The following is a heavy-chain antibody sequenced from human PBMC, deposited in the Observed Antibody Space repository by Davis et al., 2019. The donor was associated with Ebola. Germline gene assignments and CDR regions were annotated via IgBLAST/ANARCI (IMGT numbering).Heavy chain of an antibody. Sequence: PSETLSLTCTGSGGSISSTLHSWGWIRQSPGKGLEFIGSISHTGSTSYNPSFRTRLNMAVDTSTSQISLSLGSVTATDTAIYFCAKIYSSRFSSNWYVASWGQGSQVTVSS. CDR2: ISHTGST. V-gene: IGHV4-39*01. CDR3: AKIYSSRFSSNWYVAS. D-gene: IGHD6-13*01. J-gene: IGHJ1*01. CDR1: GGSISSTLHS.